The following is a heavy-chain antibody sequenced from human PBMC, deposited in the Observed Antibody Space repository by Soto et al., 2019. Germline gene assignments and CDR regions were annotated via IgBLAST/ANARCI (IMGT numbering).Heavy chain of an antibody. CDR2: IYYSGST. CDR1: GGSISSGGYY. V-gene: IGHV4-31*03. Sequence: QVQLQESGPGLVKPSQTLSLTCTVSGGSISSGGYYWSWIRQHPGKGLEWIGYIYYSGSTYYNPSLESRVTISVDTSKNLFSLKLSSGAAADTAVYYCASGDYDWFDPWGHGTLVTVSS. J-gene: IGHJ5*02. CDR3: ASGDYDWFDP. D-gene: IGHD4-17*01.